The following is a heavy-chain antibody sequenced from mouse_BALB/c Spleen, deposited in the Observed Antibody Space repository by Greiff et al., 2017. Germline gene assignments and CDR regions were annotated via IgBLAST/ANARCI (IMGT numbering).Heavy chain of an antibody. CDR3: ARQVYGNYAWFAY. CDR2: ISSGGSYT. V-gene: IGHV5-9-3*01. D-gene: IGHD2-10*02. Sequence: EVQLVESGGGLVKPGGSLKLSCAASGFTFSSYAMSWVRQTPEKRLEWVATISSGGSYTYYPDSVKGRFTISRDNAKNTLYLQMCSLRSEDTAMYYCARQVYGNYAWFAYWGQGTLVTVSA. J-gene: IGHJ3*01. CDR1: GFTFSSYA.